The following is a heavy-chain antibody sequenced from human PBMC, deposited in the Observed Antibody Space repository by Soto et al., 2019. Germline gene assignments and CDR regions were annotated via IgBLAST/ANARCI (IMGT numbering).Heavy chain of an antibody. Sequence: QVQLVESGGGVVQPGRSLRLSCAASGCTFRNYAMHWVRQAPGKGLECVAVISYDGGNKFYRDYVKGRFTISRDNSKNTLYLQINSLRYEDTAVYYCARGDREDIAVVIGVRPGEYGVDVWGQGTTVTVSS. D-gene: IGHD2-15*01. CDR1: GCTFRNYA. J-gene: IGHJ6*02. CDR3: ARGDREDIAVVIGVRPGEYGVDV. V-gene: IGHV3-30-3*01. CDR2: ISYDGGNK.